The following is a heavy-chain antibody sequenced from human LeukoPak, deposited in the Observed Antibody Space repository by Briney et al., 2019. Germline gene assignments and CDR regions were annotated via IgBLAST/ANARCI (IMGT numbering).Heavy chain of an antibody. Sequence: GGSLRLSCAASGFTFSSYWMHWVRHAPGKGLVWVSRIKSDGSSTTYADSVKGRFTISRDNAKNTLYLQMNSLRVEDTAVYSCARRAAALDAFDIWGQGTMVTVSS. J-gene: IGHJ3*02. CDR2: IKSDGSST. CDR3: ARRAAALDAFDI. CDR1: GFTFSSYW. D-gene: IGHD6-13*01. V-gene: IGHV3-74*01.